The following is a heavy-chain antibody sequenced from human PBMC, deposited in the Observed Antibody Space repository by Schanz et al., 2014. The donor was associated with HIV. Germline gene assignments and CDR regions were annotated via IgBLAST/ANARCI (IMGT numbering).Heavy chain of an antibody. Sequence: QVLESGGGLVQTGGSLRLSCVASGFTFSDFSMNWVRRAPGKGLEWISAVRHDGGATYYADSVKGRFTISRDNSRNILHLQMSNLRAEDTALYYCVTEQYSTISAWGQGALVIVS. CDR1: GFTFSDFS. CDR2: VRHDGGAT. CDR3: VTEQYSTISA. D-gene: IGHD2-15*01. J-gene: IGHJ5*02. V-gene: IGHV3-23*01.